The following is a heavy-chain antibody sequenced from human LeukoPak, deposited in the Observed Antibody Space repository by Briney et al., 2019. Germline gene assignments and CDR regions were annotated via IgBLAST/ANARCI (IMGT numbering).Heavy chain of an antibody. CDR2: ISSNGGST. Sequence: GGSLRLSCSASGFTFSTYYMHWVRQAPGQGLEYVSAISSNGGSTYYADSVKGRFTISRDNSKDTLYLQVNTIRGEDTAVYYCVKGGDFEYWGQGTLVIVSS. V-gene: IGHV3-64D*06. J-gene: IGHJ4*02. CDR3: VKGGDFEY. CDR1: GFTFSTYY. D-gene: IGHD5-24*01.